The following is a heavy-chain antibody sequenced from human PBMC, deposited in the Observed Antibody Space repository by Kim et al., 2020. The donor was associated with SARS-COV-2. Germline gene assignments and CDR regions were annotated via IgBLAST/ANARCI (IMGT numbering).Heavy chain of an antibody. J-gene: IGHJ4*02. D-gene: IGHD3-9*01. Sequence: RVTISVDTSKNQFSLKLSSVTAADTAVYYCARLSPLYYDILTGYEYYFDYWGQGTLVTVSS. V-gene: IGHV4-59*08. CDR3: ARLSPLYYDILTGYEYYFDY.